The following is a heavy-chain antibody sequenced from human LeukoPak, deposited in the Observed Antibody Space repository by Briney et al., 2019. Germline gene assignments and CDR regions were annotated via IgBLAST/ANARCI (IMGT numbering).Heavy chain of an antibody. CDR2: IYYSGST. Sequence: PSETLSLTCTVSGGSISSYYWSWIRHPPGKGLEWVGYIYYSGSTNYNPSLKSRVTISVDTSKNQFSLKLSSVTAADTAVYYCARGGYQLLDYWGQGTLVTVSS. CDR3: ARGGYQLLDY. CDR1: GGSISSYY. J-gene: IGHJ4*02. D-gene: IGHD2-2*01. V-gene: IGHV4-59*01.